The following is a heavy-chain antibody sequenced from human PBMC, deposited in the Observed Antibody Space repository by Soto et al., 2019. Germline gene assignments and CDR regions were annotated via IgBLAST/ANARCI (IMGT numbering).Heavy chain of an antibody. Sequence: GGSLRLSCVVSVVSFSDYSMNWVRQAPGKGLEWVSLITGNSEYKYYAGSVKGRFTVSRDNAKNSLYLQMNSLTVEDTAVYYCARSGELLQTFDSWGQGTLVTGS. D-gene: IGHD1-26*01. CDR1: VVSFSDYS. V-gene: IGHV3-21*06. CDR2: ITGNSEYK. J-gene: IGHJ4*02. CDR3: ARSGELLQTFDS.